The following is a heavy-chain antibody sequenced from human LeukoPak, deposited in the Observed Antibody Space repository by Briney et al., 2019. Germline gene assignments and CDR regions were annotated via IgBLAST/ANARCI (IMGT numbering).Heavy chain of an antibody. D-gene: IGHD6-19*01. V-gene: IGHV4-4*07. Sequence: PSETLSLACTVSGGSISSYYWSWIRQPAGKGLEWIGRIVTSGSTNYNPSLKSRVTMSVDTSKSQSSLKLSSVIAADTAVYYCARGKGYSSGWYFDYWGQGTLVTVSS. CDR2: IVTSGST. CDR3: ARGKGYSSGWYFDY. J-gene: IGHJ4*02. CDR1: GGSISSYY.